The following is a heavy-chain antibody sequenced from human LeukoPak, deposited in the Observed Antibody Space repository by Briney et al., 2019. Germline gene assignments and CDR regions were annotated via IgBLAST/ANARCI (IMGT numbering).Heavy chain of an antibody. CDR2: INHSGST. Sequence: SETLSLTCAVYGGAFSGYYWGWIRQPPGKGLEWIGEINHSGSTDYNPSLKSRVTMSVDTSKNPLSLRMSSVTAADTAVYYCARKNITMIKGTLFDYWGQGILVTVSS. CDR3: ARKNITMIKGTLFDY. V-gene: IGHV4-34*01. CDR1: GGAFSGYY. D-gene: IGHD3-22*01. J-gene: IGHJ4*02.